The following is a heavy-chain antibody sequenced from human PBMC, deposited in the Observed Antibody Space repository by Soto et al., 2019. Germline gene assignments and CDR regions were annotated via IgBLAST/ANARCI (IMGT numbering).Heavy chain of an antibody. Sequence: QITLKESGPTLVKPTQTLTLTCTISGFSLITSGVGVGWIRQPPGKALEWLALIYWDYDKRYSQSLKSRLTITKDTSKNQVVLTMTNMDPVDTATYYCAHIVTGCFTWGRGALVTVSS. D-gene: IGHD3-16*01. CDR3: AHIVTGCFT. V-gene: IGHV2-5*02. J-gene: IGHJ5*02. CDR2: IYWDYDK. CDR1: GFSLITSGVG.